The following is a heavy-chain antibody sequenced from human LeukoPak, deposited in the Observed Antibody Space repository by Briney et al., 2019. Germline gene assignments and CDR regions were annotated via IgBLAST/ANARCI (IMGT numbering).Heavy chain of an antibody. CDR3: ARDAYPVPFDY. Sequence: SETLSLTCAVSGGSISSNTSSWNWIRQRPGKGLEWIGYIYYSGRTSYNPSLESRVTFSVDTSKNQFSLKLRSVTAADTAVYFCARDAYPVPFDYWGRGTLVTVSS. CDR1: GGSISSNTSS. CDR2: IYYSGRT. V-gene: IGHV4-31*11. J-gene: IGHJ4*02.